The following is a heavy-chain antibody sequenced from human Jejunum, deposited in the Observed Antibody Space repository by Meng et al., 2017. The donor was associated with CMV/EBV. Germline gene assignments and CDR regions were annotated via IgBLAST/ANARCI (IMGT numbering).Heavy chain of an antibody. D-gene: IGHD2-2*01. V-gene: IGHV2-5*02. CDR3: ARRDRTVQSSAYFDS. Sequence: GFSLTSTGGGVGWIRQPPGKALEWVAHISWDDDKRYSPSLTSRLTITKDTSKNQVVLTMTNMDPMDTATYYCARRDRTVQSSAYFDSWGPGTLVTVSS. CDR1: GFSLTSTGGG. CDR2: ISWDDDK. J-gene: IGHJ4*02.